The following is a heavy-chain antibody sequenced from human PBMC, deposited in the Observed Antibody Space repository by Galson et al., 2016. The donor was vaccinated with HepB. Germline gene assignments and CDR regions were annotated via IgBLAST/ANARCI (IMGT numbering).Heavy chain of an antibody. J-gene: IGHJ4*02. V-gene: IGHV5-10-1*01. D-gene: IGHD3-22*01. CDR1: GHSFTSYW. CDR2: IDPSDSYT. CDR3: ARLGYYDSSGYHGPGGY. Sequence: QSGAEVKKPGESLRISCKGSGHSFTSYWIRWGRQMPGKGLEWMGRIDPSDSYTNYSPSFQGHVTISADKTISTAYLQWSSLKASDTAMYYCARLGYYDSSGYHGPGGYWGQGTLVTVSS.